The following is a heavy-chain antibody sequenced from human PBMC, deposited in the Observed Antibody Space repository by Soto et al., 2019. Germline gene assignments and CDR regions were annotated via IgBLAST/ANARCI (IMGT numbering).Heavy chain of an antibody. CDR1: GGTFSSYA. CDR3: ARGGYTFGGPMGYYYGMDV. J-gene: IGHJ6*02. V-gene: IGHV1-69*06. CDR2: IIPIFGTA. D-gene: IGHD3-16*01. Sequence: QVQLVQSGAEVKKPGSSVKVSCKASGGTFSSYAISWVRQAPGQGLEWMGGIIPIFGTANYAQKFQGRVTITADKSTSTAYMELSSLRSEDTVVYYCARGGYTFGGPMGYYYGMDVWGQGTTVTVSS.